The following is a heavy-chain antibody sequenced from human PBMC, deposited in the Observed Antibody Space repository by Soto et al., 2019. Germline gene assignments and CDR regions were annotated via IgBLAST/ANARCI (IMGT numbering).Heavy chain of an antibody. CDR1: GGSFSGYY. CDR2: INHSGST. Sequence: SETLSLTCAVYGGSFSGYYWSWIRQPPGKGLEWIGEINHSGSTNYNPSLKSRVTISVDTSKNQFSLKLSSVTAADTAVYYCARLRAAGLSQIIAAAGSRYYYYYGMDVWGQGTTVTVSS. CDR3: ARLRAAGLSQIIAAAGSRYYYYYGMDV. J-gene: IGHJ6*02. D-gene: IGHD6-13*01. V-gene: IGHV4-34*01.